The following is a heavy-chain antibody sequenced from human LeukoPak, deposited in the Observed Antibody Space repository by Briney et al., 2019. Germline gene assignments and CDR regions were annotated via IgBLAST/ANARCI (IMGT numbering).Heavy chain of an antibody. V-gene: IGHV1-2*06. CDR3: ARTEVGGNYYYYMDV. D-gene: IGHD3-16*01. CDR2: INPNSGGT. Sequence: GASVKVSCKASGYTFTAYYMHWARQAPGQGLEWMGRINPNSGGTNYAQKFQGRVTMTRDTSISTAYMGLSRLRSDDTAVYYCARTEVGGNYYYYMDVWAKGTTVTVSS. CDR1: GYTFTAYY. J-gene: IGHJ6*03.